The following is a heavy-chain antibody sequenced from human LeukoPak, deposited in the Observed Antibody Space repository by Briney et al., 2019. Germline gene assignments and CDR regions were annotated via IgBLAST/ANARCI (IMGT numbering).Heavy chain of an antibody. V-gene: IGHV3-30*03. CDR2: ISYDGSNK. J-gene: IGHJ3*01. CDR1: GFTFSSYG. D-gene: IGHD6-25*01. CDR3: AAPAAAGHHDGFEF. Sequence: PGGSLRLSCAASGFTFSSYGMHWVRQAPGKGLEWVAVISYDGSNKYYADSVKGRFTISRDNSKNTLYLQMNSLRAEDTAVYYCAAPAAAGHHDGFEFWGQGTMVSVFS.